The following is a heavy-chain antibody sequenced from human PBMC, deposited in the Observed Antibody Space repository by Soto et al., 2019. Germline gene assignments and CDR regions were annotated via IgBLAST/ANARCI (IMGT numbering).Heavy chain of an antibody. D-gene: IGHD2-8*01. CDR3: AKDVRDLWWGGGYFEN. CDR1: GFTFDNYS. J-gene: IGHJ4*02. Sequence: SVIRSYAAPGFTFDNYSMHWVLQVPGKAPEWVSGISWNSGTTGYADSVKGRFTISRDSARNSLYLQMNSLRPEDTALYYCAKDVRDLWWGGGYFENWGQGTTVTGSS. V-gene: IGHV3-9*01. CDR2: ISWNSGTT.